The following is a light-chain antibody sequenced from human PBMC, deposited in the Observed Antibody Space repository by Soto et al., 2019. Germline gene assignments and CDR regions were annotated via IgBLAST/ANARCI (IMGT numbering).Light chain of an antibody. CDR2: AAS. V-gene: IGKV1-39*01. Sequence: DIQMTQSPSSLSASVGDRVTITCRASQSISKYLNWYHHKPGKAPKLLIYAASSLQSGVPSRCSCSGSGTDFPLTISSLQPEDFSTYYCQQRARTPPWTFGPGTKVEIK. CDR3: QQRARTPPWT. J-gene: IGKJ1*01. CDR1: QSISKY.